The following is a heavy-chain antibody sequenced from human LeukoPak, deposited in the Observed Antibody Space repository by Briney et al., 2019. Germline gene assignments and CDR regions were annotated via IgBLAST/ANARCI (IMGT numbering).Heavy chain of an antibody. CDR3: AREIGPRQLHLWGSAFDY. J-gene: IGHJ4*02. Sequence: ASVKVSCKASGYTFINYYMHWVRQAPGRGLEWMGIINPSGGTTSYAQNFQGRVTMTRDMSTSTVYMELSSLRSEDTAVYYCAREIGPRQLHLWGSAFDYWGQGTLVTVSS. D-gene: IGHD5-18*01. CDR1: GYTFINYY. CDR2: INPSGGTT. V-gene: IGHV1-46*01.